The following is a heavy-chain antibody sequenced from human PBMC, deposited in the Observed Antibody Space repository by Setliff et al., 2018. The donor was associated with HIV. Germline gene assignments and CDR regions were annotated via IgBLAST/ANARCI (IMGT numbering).Heavy chain of an antibody. V-gene: IGHV4-39*01. CDR2: IYYSGST. CDR3: ARGPDYSSSPPFDY. Sequence: SETLSLTCTVSGGSVSNSNYYWGWIRQPPGKGLEWIWGIYYSGSTYYNPSRKSRVTISVDTSKNPFSLKLTSVTAADTAVYYCARGPDYSSSPPFDYWGQGTLVTVSS. CDR1: GGSVSNSNYY. D-gene: IGHD6-6*01. J-gene: IGHJ4*02.